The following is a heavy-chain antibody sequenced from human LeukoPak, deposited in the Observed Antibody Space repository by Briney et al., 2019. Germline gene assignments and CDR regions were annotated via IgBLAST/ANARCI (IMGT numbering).Heavy chain of an antibody. CDR3: ARDGIVVVPAAHYYYGMDV. CDR2: RYHSGST. V-gene: IGHV4-38-2*02. CDR1: GYSISSGYY. J-gene: IGHJ6*04. Sequence: SETLSLTCAVSGYSISSGYYWGWIRQPPGEGLGWIGRRYHSGSTYYNPSLKSRVTISVDTSKNQFSLKLSSVTAADTAVYYCARDGIVVVPAAHYYYGMDVWGKGTTVTVSS. D-gene: IGHD2-2*01.